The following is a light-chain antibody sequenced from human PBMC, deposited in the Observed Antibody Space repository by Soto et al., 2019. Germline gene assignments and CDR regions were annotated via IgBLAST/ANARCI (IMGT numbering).Light chain of an antibody. CDR1: QTISSW. CDR2: KAS. J-gene: IGKJ1*01. CDR3: QHYNSYSEA. Sequence: DIQLTQSPSTLSGSVGDRVIITCRASQTISSWLAWYQQKPGKAPKLLIYKASTLKSGVPSRFSGSGSGTEFTLTISSLQPDDFATDYCQHYNSYSEACGQGTKVEL. V-gene: IGKV1-5*03.